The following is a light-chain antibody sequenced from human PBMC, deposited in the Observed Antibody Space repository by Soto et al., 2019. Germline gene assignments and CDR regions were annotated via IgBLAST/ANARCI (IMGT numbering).Light chain of an antibody. Sequence: DIELTQSPSFLSVSVGDRVTITCRASQGINRYLAWYQQKPGKAPKLLIYDASTLQSGVPSRFSGSGSGTEFTITIISPQHDAFATYYWQHIQDTPPFGQGTRLDI. J-gene: IGKJ5*01. CDR2: DAS. CDR3: QHIQDTPP. CDR1: QGINRY. V-gene: IGKV1-9*01.